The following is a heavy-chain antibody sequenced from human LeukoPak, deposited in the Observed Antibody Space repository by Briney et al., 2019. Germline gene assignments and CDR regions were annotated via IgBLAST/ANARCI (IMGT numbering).Heavy chain of an antibody. CDR2: INHSGST. Sequence: PSETLSLTCAVYGGSFSGYYWSWIRQPPGKGLEWIGEINHSGSTNYNPPLKSRVTISVDTSKNQFSLKLSPVTAADTAVYYCARGTDYYDSSGYYFDYWGQGTLVTVSS. CDR3: ARGTDYYDSSGYYFDY. V-gene: IGHV4-34*01. J-gene: IGHJ4*02. D-gene: IGHD3-22*01. CDR1: GGSFSGYY.